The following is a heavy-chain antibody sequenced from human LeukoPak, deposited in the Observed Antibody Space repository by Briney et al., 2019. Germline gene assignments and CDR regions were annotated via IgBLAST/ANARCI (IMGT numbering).Heavy chain of an antibody. CDR2: IIPIFGTA. CDR3: ARDSVVYYYDSSGYQTYYYYMDV. CDR1: GGTFSSYA. Sequence: ASVKVSCKASGGTFSSYAISWVRQAPGQGLEWMGGIIPIFGTANYAQKFQGRVTITADESTSTAYMELSSLRSEDTAVYYCARDSVVYYYDSSGYQTYYYYMDVWGKGTTVTISS. V-gene: IGHV1-69*13. D-gene: IGHD3-22*01. J-gene: IGHJ6*03.